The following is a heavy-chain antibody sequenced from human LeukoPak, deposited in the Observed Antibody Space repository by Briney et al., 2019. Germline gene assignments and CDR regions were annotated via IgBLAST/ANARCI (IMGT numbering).Heavy chain of an antibody. CDR1: GYSFTSYW. J-gene: IGHJ4*02. CDR2: IDPSDSYT. Sequence: GESLKISCKGSGYSFTSYWIGWVRQMPGKGLEWMGRIDPSDSYTNYKPSFQGHVTISADKSISTAFLQWGSLKASDTAMYYCARHPGSGSNLGAVDYWGQGTLVTVSS. V-gene: IGHV5-10-1*01. D-gene: IGHD1-26*01. CDR3: ARHPGSGSNLGAVDY.